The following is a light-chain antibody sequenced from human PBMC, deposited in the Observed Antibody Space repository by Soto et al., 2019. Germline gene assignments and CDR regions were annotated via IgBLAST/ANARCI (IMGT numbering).Light chain of an antibody. Sequence: VMTQSPATLSVSKGERATLSCRVSQSVSNKLAWYQHKPGQPPRLLIYGASTRATGIPARFSGSGSGTEFTLTISSLQSEDFATYYCQQYYSYPLTFGGGTKVDIK. CDR3: QQYYSYPLT. V-gene: IGKV3-15*01. CDR1: QSVSNK. J-gene: IGKJ4*01. CDR2: GAS.